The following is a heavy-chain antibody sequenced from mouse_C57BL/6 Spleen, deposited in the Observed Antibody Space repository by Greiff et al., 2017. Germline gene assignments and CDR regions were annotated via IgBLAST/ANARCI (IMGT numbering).Heavy chain of an antibody. D-gene: IGHD2-3*01. CDR1: GFTFSSYA. Sequence: EVKLVESGEGLVKPGGSLKLSCAASGFTFSSYAMSWVRQTPEKRLEWVAYISSGGDYIYYADTVKGRFTNSRDNARNTQYLQMSSLKSEDTAMYYCTRDGGDGYFCFDYWGQGTTLTVSS. CDR2: ISSGGDYI. J-gene: IGHJ2*01. V-gene: IGHV5-9-1*02. CDR3: TRDGGDGYFCFDY.